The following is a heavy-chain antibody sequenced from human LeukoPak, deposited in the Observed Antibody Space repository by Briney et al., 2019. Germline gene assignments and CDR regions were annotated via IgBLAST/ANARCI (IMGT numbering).Heavy chain of an antibody. CDR1: GGTFSSYA. CDR3: AREMAAAGHQRYYYYYYMDV. Sequence: GSSVKVSCKASGGTFSSYAISWARQAPGQGLEWMGGIIPIFGTANYAQKFQGRVTMTTNTSISTAYMELSSLRSEDTAVYYCAREMAAAGHQRYYYYYYMDVWGKGTTVTVSS. D-gene: IGHD6-13*01. V-gene: IGHV1-69*05. J-gene: IGHJ6*03. CDR2: IIPIFGTA.